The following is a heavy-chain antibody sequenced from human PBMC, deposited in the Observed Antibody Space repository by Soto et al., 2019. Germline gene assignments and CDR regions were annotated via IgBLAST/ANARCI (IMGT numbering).Heavy chain of an antibody. CDR3: ARLGYDFPSRPY. CDR2: IIPIFGTA. J-gene: IGHJ4*02. Sequence: SVKVSCKASGYTFTSYGISWVRQAPGQGLEWMGGIIPIFGTANYAQKFQGRVTITADESTSTAYMELSSLRSEDTAVYYCARLGYDFPSRPYWGQGTLVTVSS. CDR1: GYTFTSYG. V-gene: IGHV1-69*13. D-gene: IGHD3-3*01.